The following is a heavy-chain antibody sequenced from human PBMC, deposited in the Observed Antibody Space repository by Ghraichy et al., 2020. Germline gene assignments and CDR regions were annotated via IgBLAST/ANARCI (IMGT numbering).Heavy chain of an antibody. D-gene: IGHD2-8*02. J-gene: IGHJ6*03. V-gene: IGHV3-23*01. CDR2: IRNDGDVGGGDVT. Sequence: GESLNISCASSGFTFSSYTMSWVRQAPGKGLEWVSAIRNDGDVGGGDVTYYADSVKGRFTISRDNSKNTLYLQMSSLRAEDTALYYCAKVHPGGGIYYHYYYMDVWGKGTTIIVSS. CDR1: GFTFSSYT. CDR3: AKVHPGGGIYYHYYYMDV.